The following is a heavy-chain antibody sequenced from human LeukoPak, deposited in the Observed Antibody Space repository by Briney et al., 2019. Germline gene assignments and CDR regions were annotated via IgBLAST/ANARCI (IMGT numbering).Heavy chain of an antibody. CDR2: IIPIFGTA. J-gene: IGHJ6*03. V-gene: IGHV1-69*05. Sequence: SVKVSCKASGGTFSSYAISWVRQAPGQGLEWMGGIIPIFGTANYAQEFQGRVTITTDESTSTAYMELRSLRSDDTAVYYCARDRFTSSWYAGASDYYYYMDVWGKGTTVTVSS. D-gene: IGHD6-13*01. CDR3: ARDRFTSSWYAGASDYYYYMDV. CDR1: GGTFSSYA.